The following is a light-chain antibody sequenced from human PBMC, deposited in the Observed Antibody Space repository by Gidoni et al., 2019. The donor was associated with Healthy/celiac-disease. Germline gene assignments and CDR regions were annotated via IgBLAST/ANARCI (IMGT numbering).Light chain of an antibody. CDR2: AAS. CDR3: QQCYNSPPLT. V-gene: IGKV3-15*01. J-gene: IGKJ4*01. CDR1: QSVSSN. Sequence: LVITQSTATLSVSPGERATLSCRASQSVSSNLAWYQQKPGQAPRLLIYAASTMATGIPSRFSGSGSGTEFTLTISSLQSEDFAVYYCQQCYNSPPLTFGGGTKVELK.